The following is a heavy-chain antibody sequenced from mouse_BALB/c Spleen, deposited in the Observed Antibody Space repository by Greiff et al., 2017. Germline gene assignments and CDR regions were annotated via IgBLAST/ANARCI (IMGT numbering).Heavy chain of an antibody. CDR2: ISSGGST. J-gene: IGHJ4*01. CDR1: GFTFSSYA. CDR3: ASAVYGSSSTGYAMDY. V-gene: IGHV5-6-5*01. Sequence: EVQLVESGGGLVKPGGSLKLSCAASGFTFSSYAMSWVRQTPEKRLEWVASISSGGSTYYSDSVKGRFTTSRDNDRNILYLHMSRLRSEDTAMYYCASAVYGSSSTGYAMDYWGQGTSVTVSS. D-gene: IGHD1-1*01.